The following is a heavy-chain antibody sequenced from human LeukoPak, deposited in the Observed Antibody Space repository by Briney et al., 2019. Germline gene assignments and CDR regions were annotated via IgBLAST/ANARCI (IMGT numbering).Heavy chain of an antibody. V-gene: IGHV1-2*02. J-gene: IGHJ4*02. CDR3: ARGIDKLVATIPGNY. D-gene: IGHD5-12*01. Sequence: GASVKVSCKASGYTFTGYYMHWVRQAPGQGLEWMGWINPNSGGTNYAQKFQGRVTMTRDTSISTAYMELSRLRSDDTAVYYCARGIDKLVATIPGNYWGQGTLVTVSS. CDR1: GYTFTGYY. CDR2: INPNSGGT.